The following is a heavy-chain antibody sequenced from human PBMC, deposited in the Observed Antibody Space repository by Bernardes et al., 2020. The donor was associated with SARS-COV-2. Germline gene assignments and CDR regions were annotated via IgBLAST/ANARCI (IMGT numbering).Heavy chain of an antibody. Sequence: ASVKVSCKASGYTFTGYYMHWARQAPGQGLAWMGWINPNSGGTNYEQKFQGRVTMTRDTSISTAYMELSRLRSDDTAVYYCARDYAGQLLFNDAFDILGQGTMVTVSS. J-gene: IGHJ3*02. CDR2: INPNSGGT. CDR3: ARDYAGQLLFNDAFDI. V-gene: IGHV1-2*02. D-gene: IGHD2-2*01. CDR1: GYTFTGYY.